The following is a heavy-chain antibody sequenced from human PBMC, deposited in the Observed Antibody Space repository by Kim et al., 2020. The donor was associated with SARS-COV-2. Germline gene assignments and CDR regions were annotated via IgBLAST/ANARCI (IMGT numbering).Heavy chain of an antibody. V-gene: IGHV1-46*01. CDR3: ARVGNTYYYDSSMGGYFDY. J-gene: IGHJ4*02. CDR1: GYTFTSYY. D-gene: IGHD3-22*01. Sequence: ASVKVSCKASGYTFTSYYMHWVRQAPGQGLEWMGIINPSGGSTSYAQKFQGRVTMTRDTSTSTVYMELSSLRSEDTAVYYCARVGNTYYYDSSMGGYFDYWGQGTLVTVSS. CDR2: INPSGGST.